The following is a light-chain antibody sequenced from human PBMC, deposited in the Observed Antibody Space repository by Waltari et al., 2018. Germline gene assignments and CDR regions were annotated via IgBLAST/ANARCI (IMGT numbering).Light chain of an antibody. CDR1: QSLVPVDGHTY. V-gene: IGKV2-30*02. CDR2: WVF. J-gene: IGKJ2*01. Sequence: VMTQSPVSLSVTLGQAASISCKSSQSLVPVDGHTYLNWFHQRPGQSPRRLIYWVFNRDSGVPDRFSGSGSGTDFTLRISRVEAEDVGVYYCMQGTRWPYTFGQGTQLDIK. CDR3: MQGTRWPYT.